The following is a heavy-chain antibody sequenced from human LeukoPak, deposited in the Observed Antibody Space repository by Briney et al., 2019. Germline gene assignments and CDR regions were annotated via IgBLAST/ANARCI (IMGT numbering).Heavy chain of an antibody. CDR3: ARAGEVRGVLNY. D-gene: IGHD3-10*01. CDR1: GGTFSTYA. J-gene: IGHJ4*02. Sequence: ASVKVSCKASGGTFSTYAINWVRQAPGQGLEWMGRFIVIHDKAIYTQKFQGRVTITADKSTSTAYMEMSRLRSDDTAVYYCARAGEVRGVLNYWGQGTLVTVSS. CDR2: FIVIHDKA. V-gene: IGHV1-69*04.